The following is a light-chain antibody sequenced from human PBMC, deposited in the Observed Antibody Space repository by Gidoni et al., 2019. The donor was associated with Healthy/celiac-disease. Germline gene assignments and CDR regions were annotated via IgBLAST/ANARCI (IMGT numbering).Light chain of an antibody. Sequence: IHMTQSPSSLSASVGDRVTITCRASQSISSYFNWYQQKPGKAPKLLIYAASSLQSGVPSRFSGSGSGTDFTLTISRLQPEDFATYYCQQSYSNSYTFGQGTKLEIK. J-gene: IGKJ2*01. CDR2: AAS. V-gene: IGKV1-39*01. CDR1: QSISSY. CDR3: QQSYSNSYT.